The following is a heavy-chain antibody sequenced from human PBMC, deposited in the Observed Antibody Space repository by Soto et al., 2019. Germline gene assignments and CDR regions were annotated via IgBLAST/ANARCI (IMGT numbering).Heavy chain of an antibody. D-gene: IGHD6-13*01. Sequence: GGSLRLSCAASGFTFSSYGMHWVRQAPGRGLEWVAVIWYDGSNKYYADSVKGRFTISRDNSKNTLYLQMNSLRAEDTAVYYCARDHSYSSSNMIDYWGQGTLVTVSS. CDR2: IWYDGSNK. J-gene: IGHJ4*02. CDR1: GFTFSSYG. V-gene: IGHV3-33*08. CDR3: ARDHSYSSSNMIDY.